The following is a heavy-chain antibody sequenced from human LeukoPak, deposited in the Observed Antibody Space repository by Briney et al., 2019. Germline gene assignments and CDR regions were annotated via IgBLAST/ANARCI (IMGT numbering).Heavy chain of an antibody. D-gene: IGHD4-17*01. CDR1: GFTFSTYS. CDR3: AAVSTKTYYYGLDV. Sequence: GGSLRLSCAASGFTFSTYSMNWVRQAPGKGLEWVSYIICSSSTIYYAGSVKGRFTISRDNAKNTLYLQMNSLRAEDTAVYYCAAVSTKTYYYGLDVWGQGTTVTVSS. J-gene: IGHJ6*02. CDR2: IICSSSTI. V-gene: IGHV3-48*01.